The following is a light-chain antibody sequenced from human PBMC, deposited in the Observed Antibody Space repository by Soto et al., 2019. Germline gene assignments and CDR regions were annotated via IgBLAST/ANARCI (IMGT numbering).Light chain of an antibody. CDR2: AAS. J-gene: IGKJ5*01. CDR1: QGTSSY. Sequence: DIQLTQSPSFLSASVGDRVTITCRASQGTSSYLAWYQQKPGKAPKLLIYAASTLQSGVPSRFSGSGSGTEFTLTISSLQPEAFATYYCQQHNRYPPKDTFGQGTRLEIK. V-gene: IGKV1-9*01. CDR3: QQHNRYPPKDT.